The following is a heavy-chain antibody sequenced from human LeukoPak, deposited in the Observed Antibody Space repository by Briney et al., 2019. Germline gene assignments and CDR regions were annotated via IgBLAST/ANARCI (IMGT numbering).Heavy chain of an antibody. CDR3: ARDRYQGYSGYDSPDY. D-gene: IGHD5-12*01. V-gene: IGHV3-33*01. CDR1: GFTFSSYG. CDR2: IWYDGSNK. J-gene: IGHJ4*02. Sequence: GGSLRLSCAASGFTFSSYGMHWVRQAPGKGLEWVAVIWYDGSNKYYADSVKGRFTISRDNSKNTLYLQMNSLRAEDTAVYYCARDRYQGYSGYDSPDYWGQGTLVTVSS.